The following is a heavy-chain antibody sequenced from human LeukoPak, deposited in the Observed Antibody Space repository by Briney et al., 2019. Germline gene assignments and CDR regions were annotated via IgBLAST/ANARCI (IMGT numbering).Heavy chain of an antibody. J-gene: IGHJ4*02. V-gene: IGHV3-7*03. CDR2: IKQDGSKK. D-gene: IGHD3-22*01. CDR3: ATPLDYYDSSGYHQGGD. CDR1: GFTFSSYA. Sequence: GGSLRLSCAASGFTFSSYAMSWVRQAPGKGLEWVANIKQDGSKKDYVDSVKGRFTISRDNAKNSLYLQMNSLRAEDTAVYYCATPLDYYDSSGYHQGGDWGQGTLVTVSS.